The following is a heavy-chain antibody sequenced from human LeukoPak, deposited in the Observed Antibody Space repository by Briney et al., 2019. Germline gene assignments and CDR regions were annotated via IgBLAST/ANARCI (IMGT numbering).Heavy chain of an antibody. V-gene: IGHV4-59*01. CDR2: IYDSGST. Sequence: PSETLSLTCTVSGGSISSYYWSWIRQPPGKGLEWIGYIYDSGSTNYNPPLKSRVTISVDTSKNQFSLKMSSVTAADTAVYYCARGGPSYVDYWGQGTLVTVSS. CDR1: GGSISSYY. CDR3: ARGGPSYVDY. J-gene: IGHJ4*02. D-gene: IGHD3-16*01.